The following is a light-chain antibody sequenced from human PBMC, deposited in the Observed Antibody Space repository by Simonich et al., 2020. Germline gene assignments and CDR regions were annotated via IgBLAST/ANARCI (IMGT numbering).Light chain of an antibody. V-gene: IGLV2-14*01. CDR1: SSDVGGYND. CDR2: DVS. J-gene: IGLJ3*02. Sequence: QSALTQPASVSGSPGQSLTISCTGTSSDVGGYNDVSWYQQHPGKAPKLMIYDVSKRPSGVSNRFSGSKSGNTASLTISGLQAEDEADYYCSSYTSGSTWVFGGGTKLTVL. CDR3: SSYTSGSTWV.